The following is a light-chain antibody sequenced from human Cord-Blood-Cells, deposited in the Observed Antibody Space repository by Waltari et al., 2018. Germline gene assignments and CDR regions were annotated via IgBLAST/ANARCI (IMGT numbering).Light chain of an antibody. J-gene: IGLJ3*02. CDR3: CSYAGSYTWV. CDR1: SSYVGGYNY. Sequence: QSALTQPRSVSGSPGQSVTISCTGTSSYVGGYNYVSWYQHHPGKAPKLMIYDVSKRPSGFPDRFSGSKSGNTASLTISGLQAEDEADYYCCSYAGSYTWVFGGGTKLTVL. V-gene: IGLV2-11*01. CDR2: DVS.